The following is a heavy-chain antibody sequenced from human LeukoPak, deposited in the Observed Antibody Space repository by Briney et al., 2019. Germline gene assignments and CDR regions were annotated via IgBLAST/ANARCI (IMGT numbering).Heavy chain of an antibody. D-gene: IGHD6-6*01. CDR2: IVVGSGNT. Sequence: SVKVSCKASGFTFTSSAVQWVRQARGQRLEWIGWIVVGSGNTNYAQKLQERVTITRDMSTSTAYMELSSLRSEDTAVYYCAADVREQLVLDYWGQGTLVTVSS. J-gene: IGHJ4*02. CDR3: AADVREQLVLDY. V-gene: IGHV1-58*01. CDR1: GFTFTSSA.